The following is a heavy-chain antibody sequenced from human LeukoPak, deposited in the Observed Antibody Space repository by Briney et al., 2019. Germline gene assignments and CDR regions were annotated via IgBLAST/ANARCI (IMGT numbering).Heavy chain of an antibody. V-gene: IGHV4-39*01. J-gene: IGHJ4*02. CDR1: GDSISSSGSY. Sequence: SETLSLTCTVSGDSISSSGSYWGWIRQPPGKGLEWIGTISYSGSTYYNPSLKSRVTIYVDTSKNQFSLKLNSMTAADTAVYYCARHFDFWGQGTLVTVSS. CDR3: ARHFDF. CDR2: ISYSGST.